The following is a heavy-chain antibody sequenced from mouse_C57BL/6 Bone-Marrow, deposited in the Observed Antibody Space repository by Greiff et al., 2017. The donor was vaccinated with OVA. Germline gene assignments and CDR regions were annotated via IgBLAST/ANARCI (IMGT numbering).Heavy chain of an antibody. CDR1: GYTFTSYG. Sequence: QVQLKESGAELARPGASVKLSCKASGYTFTSYGISWVKQRTGQGLEWIGEIYPRSGNTYYNEKFKGKATLTADKSSSTAYMELRSLTSEDSAVYFCASPPYYSNCAWFAYWGQGTLVTVSA. CDR2: IYPRSGNT. J-gene: IGHJ3*01. V-gene: IGHV1-81*01. CDR3: ASPPYYSNCAWFAY. D-gene: IGHD2-5*01.